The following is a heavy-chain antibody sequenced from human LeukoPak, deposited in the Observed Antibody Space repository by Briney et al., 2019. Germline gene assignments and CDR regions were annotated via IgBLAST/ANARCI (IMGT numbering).Heavy chain of an antibody. V-gene: IGHV3-23*01. D-gene: IGHD3-10*01. Sequence: PGGSLRLSCAASGFTFSSHGMCWVRQAPGRGLEWVSSISIGGDTTYSDSVKGRFTISRDNSKNTLYLQMNSLRAEDTAVYYCARGSTYYYGSGSYHAPDAFDIWGQGTMVTVSS. J-gene: IGHJ3*02. CDR1: GFTFSSHG. CDR3: ARGSTYYYGSGSYHAPDAFDI. CDR2: ISIGGDTT.